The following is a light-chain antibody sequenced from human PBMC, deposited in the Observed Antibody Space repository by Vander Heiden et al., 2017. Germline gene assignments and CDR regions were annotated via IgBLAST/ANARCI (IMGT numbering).Light chain of an antibody. CDR1: HDIINY. V-gene: IGKV1-33*01. J-gene: IGKJ3*01. Sequence: DIQMTHSPSSLSASLGDRVTITCQASHDIINYLAWYQQKPGKAPKVLIYDASNLQSGVPSRFSGSGSGTYFTFTITSLQPEDVATYFCQQYINAPLTFGPGTRVDMK. CDR2: DAS. CDR3: QQYINAPLT.